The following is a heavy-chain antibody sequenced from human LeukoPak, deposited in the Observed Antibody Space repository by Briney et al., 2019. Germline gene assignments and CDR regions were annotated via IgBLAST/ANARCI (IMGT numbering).Heavy chain of an antibody. J-gene: IGHJ4*02. CDR3: ARSGGQWELLGTWFDY. CDR2: IIPIFGTA. CDR1: GGTFSSYA. Sequence: SVKVSCKASGGTFSSYAISWVRPAPGQGLEWVGGIIPIFGTANYAQKFQGRVTITADESTSTAYMELSSLRSEDTAVYYCARSGGQWELLGTWFDYWGQGTLVTVSS. D-gene: IGHD1-26*01. V-gene: IGHV1-69*13.